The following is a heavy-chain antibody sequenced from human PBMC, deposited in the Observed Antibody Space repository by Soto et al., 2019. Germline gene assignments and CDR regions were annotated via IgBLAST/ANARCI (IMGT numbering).Heavy chain of an antibody. Sequence: GASVKVSCKASGYTFTSYYMHWVRQAPGQGLEWMGIINPSGGSTSYAQKFQGRVTMTRDTSTSTVYMKLSSLRSEDTAVYYCARAAAGTRWFDPWGQGTLVTVSS. V-gene: IGHV1-46*01. J-gene: IGHJ5*02. D-gene: IGHD6-13*01. CDR1: GYTFTSYY. CDR2: INPSGGST. CDR3: ARAAAGTRWFDP.